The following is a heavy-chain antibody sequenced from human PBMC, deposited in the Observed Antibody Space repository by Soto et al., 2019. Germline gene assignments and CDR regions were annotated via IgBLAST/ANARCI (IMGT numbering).Heavy chain of an antibody. J-gene: IGHJ6*02. D-gene: IGHD6-6*01. CDR1: GYTFTGYY. V-gene: IGHV1-2*02. CDR2: INPNSGGT. Sequence: ASVKVSCKASGYTFTGYYMHWVRQAPGQGLEWMGWINPNSGGTNYAQKFQGRVTMTRDTSISTAYMELSRLRSDDTAVYSCPTAPAAARLIYYYYYGMDVWGQGTTVTVSS. CDR3: PTAPAAARLIYYYYYGMDV.